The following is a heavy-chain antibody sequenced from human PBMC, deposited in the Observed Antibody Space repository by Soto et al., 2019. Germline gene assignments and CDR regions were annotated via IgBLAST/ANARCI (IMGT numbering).Heavy chain of an antibody. CDR2: ISAYNGNT. CDR3: ARDNPRYSGSLPRYFDL. CDR1: GYTFTSYG. D-gene: IGHD1-26*01. Sequence: QVPLVQSGAEVKKPGASVKVSCKASGYTFTSYGISWVRQAPGQGLEWMGWISAYNGNTNYAQKLQGRVTMTTDTSTSTAYMELRSLRSDDTAVYYCARDNPRYSGSLPRYFDLWGRGTLVTVSS. J-gene: IGHJ2*01. V-gene: IGHV1-18*01.